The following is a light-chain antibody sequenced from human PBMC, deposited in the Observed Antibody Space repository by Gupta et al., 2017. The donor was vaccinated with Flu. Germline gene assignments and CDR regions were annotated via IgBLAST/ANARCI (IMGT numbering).Light chain of an antibody. J-gene: IGLJ1*01. CDR3: AAADASRSGRV. CDR1: SSNIGSNY. Sequence: QSVLTQPPSASGTPGQRVTISCSGSSSNIGSNYVCWYQLLPATAPKLLMYRNNRRDSGVPERFSGSKSGTTASVAISGLLAEDEADYYCAAADASRSGRVFGTGTKGTVL. CDR2: RNN. V-gene: IGLV1-47*01.